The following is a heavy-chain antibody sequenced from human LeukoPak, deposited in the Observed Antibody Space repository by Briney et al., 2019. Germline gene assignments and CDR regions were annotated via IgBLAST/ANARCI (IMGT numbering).Heavy chain of an antibody. V-gene: IGHV3-66*02. CDR2: IYSGGST. Sequence: GGSLRLSCAASGFTVSSKYMSWVRQAPGKGLEWVSVIYSGGSTYYADSVKGRFTISRDNSKNTLYLQMNSLRAEDTAVYYCARDNDYGDYYYGMDVWGQGTTVTVSS. CDR1: GFTVSSKY. J-gene: IGHJ6*02. D-gene: IGHD4-17*01. CDR3: ARDNDYGDYYYGMDV.